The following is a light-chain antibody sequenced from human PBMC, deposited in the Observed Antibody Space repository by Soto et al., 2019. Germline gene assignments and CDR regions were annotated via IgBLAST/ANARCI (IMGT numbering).Light chain of an antibody. CDR2: EVV. J-gene: IGLJ3*02. Sequence: QSVLTQPPSASGSPGQSVTISCTGTKNDIGVYDFVSWYQHHPGKAPRLIIYEVVQRPSGVPDRFSGSKSGNTASLTVSGLQAADEGDYYCQSYDNSLSGSGVFGGGTKVTVL. V-gene: IGLV2-8*01. CDR1: KNDIGVYDF. CDR3: QSYDNSLSGSGV.